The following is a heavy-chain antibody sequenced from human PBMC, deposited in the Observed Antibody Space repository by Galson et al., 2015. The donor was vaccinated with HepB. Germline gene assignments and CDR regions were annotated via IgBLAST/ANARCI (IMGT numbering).Heavy chain of an antibody. D-gene: IGHD3-16*01. CDR2: IYSSTTT. J-gene: IGHJ6*02. CDR3: ARDQGDDYVNYYYYHGMDV. CDR1: GFTVSGNY. V-gene: IGHV3-66*03. Sequence: SLRLSCAPYGFTVSGNYMSWVRQAPGKRLEWVSLIYSSTTTYYADSVKGRFTISRDNSKNALYLQMNSLRAEDTAVYYCARDQGDDYVNYYYYHGMDVWGQGTTVTVSS.